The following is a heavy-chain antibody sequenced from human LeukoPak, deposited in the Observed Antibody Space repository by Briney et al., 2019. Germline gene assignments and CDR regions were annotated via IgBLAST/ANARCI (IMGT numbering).Heavy chain of an antibody. Sequence: SEXXSXXXXXXXXXXSSXXXYWGWIXQPPGKGLEWIGSIYYSGSTYYNPSLKSRVTISVDTSKNQFSLKLSSVTAADTAVYYCARPYSSGWYGIDYWGQGTLVTVSS. J-gene: IGHJ4*02. CDR1: XXXXSSXXXY. D-gene: IGHD6-19*01. CDR2: IYYSGST. V-gene: IGHV4-39*01. CDR3: ARPYSSGWYGIDY.